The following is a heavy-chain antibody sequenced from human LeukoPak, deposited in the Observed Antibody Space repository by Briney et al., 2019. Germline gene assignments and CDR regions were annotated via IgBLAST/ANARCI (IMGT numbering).Heavy chain of an antibody. Sequence: GGSLRLSCATSGFTLSSYTMNWVRQGPGKGLEWVSSISTSSSYIYYADSVKGRFSISRDNAKNSLHLQMNSLRAEDTAVYYCAELGITMIGGVWGKGTTVTISS. D-gene: IGHD3-10*02. J-gene: IGHJ6*04. CDR3: AELGITMIGGV. CDR2: ISTSSSYI. CDR1: GFTLSSYT. V-gene: IGHV3-21*01.